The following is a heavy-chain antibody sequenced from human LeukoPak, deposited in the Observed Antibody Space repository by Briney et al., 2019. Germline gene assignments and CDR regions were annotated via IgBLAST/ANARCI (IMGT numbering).Heavy chain of an antibody. CDR1: GNYW. D-gene: IGHD2-15*01. V-gene: IGHV3-74*01. Sequence: GGSLRLSCAASGNYWMHWARQAPGKGLVWVSHITSDGSWTSYADSVKGRFTISKDNAKNTVYLQMNSLRAEDTAVYYCARASKYCSGGSCYSTQLDYWGPGTLVTVSS. CDR2: ITSDGSWT. CDR3: ARASKYCSGGSCYSTQLDY. J-gene: IGHJ4*02.